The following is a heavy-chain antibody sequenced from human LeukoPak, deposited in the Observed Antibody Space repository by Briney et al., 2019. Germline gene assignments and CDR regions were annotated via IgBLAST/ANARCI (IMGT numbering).Heavy chain of an antibody. D-gene: IGHD1-26*01. Sequence: PSETLSLTCTVSGDSISGGTFYWGWVRQPPGQGLEWIGSIHFNGNTYYNPSLKSPVTISVDMPKNQFSLNLSFVTVADTAVYYCAGRVGATIWTGLHFWGQGILVTVSS. J-gene: IGHJ4*02. V-gene: IGHV4-39*01. CDR3: AGRVGATIWTGLHF. CDR1: GDSISGGTFY. CDR2: IHFNGNT.